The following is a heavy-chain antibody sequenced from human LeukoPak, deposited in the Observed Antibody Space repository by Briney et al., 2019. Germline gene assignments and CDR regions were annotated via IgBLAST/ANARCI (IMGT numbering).Heavy chain of an antibody. CDR2: ISGNNGNT. CDR1: GYTFGGYY. V-gene: IGHV1-18*04. CDR3: ARWFEGFDY. D-gene: IGHD3-10*01. J-gene: IGHJ4*02. Sequence: ASVKVSCKTSGYTFGGYYIQWVRQAPGQGLEWMGWISGNNGNTKYAQKLQGRVTMTTDTSTSTAYMELRSLRSDDTAVYYCARWFEGFDYWGQGTLVTVSS.